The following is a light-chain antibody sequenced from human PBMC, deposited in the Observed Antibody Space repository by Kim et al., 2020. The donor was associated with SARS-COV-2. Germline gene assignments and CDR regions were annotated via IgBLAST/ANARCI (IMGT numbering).Light chain of an antibody. J-gene: IGKJ4*01. CDR1: QSVSSY. CDR2: DAS. CDR3: HQRSNWPPLT. V-gene: IGKV3-11*01. Sequence: EIVLTQSPDTLSLSPGERATLSCRASQSVSSYLAWYQQKPGQAPRLLIYDASNRATGIPARFSGSGSGTDFTLTISSLEPEDFAVYYCHQRSNWPPLTFGGGTKVDIK.